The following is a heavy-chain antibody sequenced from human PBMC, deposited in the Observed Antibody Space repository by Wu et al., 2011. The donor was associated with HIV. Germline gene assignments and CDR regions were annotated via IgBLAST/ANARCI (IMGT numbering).Heavy chain of an antibody. J-gene: IGHJ4*02. V-gene: IGHV1-69*05. CDR3: ARDRRREMVIIF. Sequence: QVQLVQSGAEVKKPGSSVNISCRASGGTFSNCIVSWVRQSPGHGLEWMGGITPPFGSANYAQNFQGRVTITTDESTSTVNMRLSSLTSDDTAVYFCARDRRREMVIIFWGQGTLVTVSS. D-gene: IGHD5-24*01. CDR2: ITPPFGSA. CDR1: GGTFSNCI.